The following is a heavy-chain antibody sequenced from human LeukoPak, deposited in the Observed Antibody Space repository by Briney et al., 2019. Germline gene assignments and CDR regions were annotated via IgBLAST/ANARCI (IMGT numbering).Heavy chain of an antibody. CDR2: ISGSGGST. Sequence: PGGSLRLSCAASGFTFSSYAMSWVRQAPGKGLEWVSAISGSGGSTYYADSVKGRFTISRDNSKNTLYLQMNSLRAEDTAVYYCAKEKRRDYGGNHDAFDIWGQGTMVTVSS. D-gene: IGHD4-23*01. CDR3: AKEKRRDYGGNHDAFDI. J-gene: IGHJ3*02. V-gene: IGHV3-23*01. CDR1: GFTFSSYA.